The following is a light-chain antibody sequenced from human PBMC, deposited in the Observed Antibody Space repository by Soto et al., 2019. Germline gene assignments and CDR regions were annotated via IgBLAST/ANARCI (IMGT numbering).Light chain of an antibody. CDR3: SSYTSSSTLAV. V-gene: IGLV2-14*01. Sequence: SVLTQPASVSGSPGQWITISCTGTSSDVGGYNYVSWYQQHPGKAPKLMIYDVSNRPSGVSNRFSGSKSGNTASLTISGLQAEDEADYYCSSYTSSSTLAVFGTGTKVTVL. J-gene: IGLJ1*01. CDR1: SSDVGGYNY. CDR2: DVS.